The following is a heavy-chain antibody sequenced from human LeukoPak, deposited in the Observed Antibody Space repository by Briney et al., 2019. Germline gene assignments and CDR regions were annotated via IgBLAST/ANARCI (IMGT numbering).Heavy chain of an antibody. D-gene: IGHD1-26*01. J-gene: IGHJ4*02. CDR1: GFTFSSYG. Sequence: GGSLRLSCAASGFTFSSYGMHWVRQAPGKGLEWVAVMWYDGSNKYYADSEKGRFTISRDNSKNTLYLQMNSLRAEDTAVFYCARTDSGSYNHFDYWGQGTLVTVSS. CDR3: ARTDSGSYNHFDY. CDR2: MWYDGSNK. V-gene: IGHV3-33*01.